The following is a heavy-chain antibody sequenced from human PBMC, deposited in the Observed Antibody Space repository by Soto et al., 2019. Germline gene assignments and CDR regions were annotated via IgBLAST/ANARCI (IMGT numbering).Heavy chain of an antibody. Sequence: SETLSLTCAVYGGSFSGYYWSWIRQPPGKGLEWIGEINHSGSTNYNPSLKSRVTISVDTSKNQFSLKLSSVTAADTAVYYCARGLPYCSSTSCYAMWTGNWFDPWGQG. V-gene: IGHV4-34*01. J-gene: IGHJ5*02. CDR1: GGSFSGYY. D-gene: IGHD2-2*01. CDR2: INHSGST. CDR3: ARGLPYCSSTSCYAMWTGNWFDP.